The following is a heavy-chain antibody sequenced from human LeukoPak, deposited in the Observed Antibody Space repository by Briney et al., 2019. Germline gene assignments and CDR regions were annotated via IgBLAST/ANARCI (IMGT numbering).Heavy chain of an antibody. CDR3: AGGDYHGSESYANY. J-gene: IGHJ4*02. Sequence: SETQSLTCAVYGGSFSGQYWGWIRQPPGKGLEWIGEINHGGSISYNASLKSRVTISLDTSKNQFSLKLSSVTAADTAVYYCAGGDYHGSESYANYWGQGTLVTVSS. CDR1: GGSFSGQY. D-gene: IGHD3-10*01. CDR2: INHGGSI. V-gene: IGHV4-34*01.